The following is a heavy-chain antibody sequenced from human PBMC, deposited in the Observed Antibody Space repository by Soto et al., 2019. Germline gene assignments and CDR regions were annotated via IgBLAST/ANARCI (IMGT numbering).Heavy chain of an antibody. CDR2: ISYDGSNK. V-gene: IGHV3-30*18. CDR3: AKDPNDYVDYAHLDY. Sequence: QVQLVESGGGVVQPGRSLRLSCAASGFTFSSYGMHWVRQAPGKGLEWVAVISYDGSNKYYADSVKGRFTISRDNSKNTPYLQMNRLRAADTAVYYCAKDPNDYVDYAHLDYWGQRTLVTVSS. J-gene: IGHJ4*02. CDR1: GFTFSSYG. D-gene: IGHD4-17*01.